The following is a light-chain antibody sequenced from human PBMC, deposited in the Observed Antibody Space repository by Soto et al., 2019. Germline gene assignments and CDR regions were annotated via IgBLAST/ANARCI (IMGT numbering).Light chain of an antibody. CDR3: QPYGSSPTWP. J-gene: IGKJ1*01. V-gene: IGKV3-20*01. CDR1: QSVDKY. Sequence: IVMTHSPATLALSKGEGATLSCRASQSVDKYLVWYQQKPGQAPRLLIYGASSRATGIPDRFSGSGSGTDFTLTISSLEPEDFAVYYCQPYGSSPTWPFGQGTKVDIK. CDR2: GAS.